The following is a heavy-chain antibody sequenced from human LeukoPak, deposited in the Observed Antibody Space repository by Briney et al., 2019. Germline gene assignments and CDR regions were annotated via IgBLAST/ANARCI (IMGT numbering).Heavy chain of an antibody. CDR3: ARESGHTYDYCDY. J-gene: IGHJ4*01. CDR1: GFTFSNYA. CDR2: ISGSAGTT. D-gene: IGHD5-18*01. V-gene: IGHV3-23*01. Sequence: GGSLRLSYAASGFTFSNYAMIWVRQAPGKGLEWVSAISGSAGTTYYADSVKGRFTISRVNSKNTLYLQMYSLRAEDTAVYYCARESGHTYDYCDYWGHGTLVTVSS.